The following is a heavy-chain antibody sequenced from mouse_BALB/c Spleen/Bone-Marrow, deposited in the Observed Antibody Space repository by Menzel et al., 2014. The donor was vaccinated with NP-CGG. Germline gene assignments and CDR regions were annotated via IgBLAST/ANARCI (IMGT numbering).Heavy chain of an antibody. D-gene: IGHD3-1*01. Sequence: VQLQQSGPELVRPGVSVKISCKGSGYTFTDYAMYWVKQSHAKSLEWIGVISTYNGNTNYNQKFKGKATMTVDKSSSTAYMELARLTSEDSAIYYYARRVRAPWYAMDYWGQGTSVTVSS. J-gene: IGHJ4*01. CDR2: ISTYNGNT. CDR3: ARRVRAPWYAMDY. V-gene: IGHV1-67*01. CDR1: GYTFTDYA.